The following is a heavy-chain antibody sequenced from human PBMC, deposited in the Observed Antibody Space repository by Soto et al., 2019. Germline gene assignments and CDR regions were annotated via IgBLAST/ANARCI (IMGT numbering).Heavy chain of an antibody. CDR1: GGSISSGDYY. J-gene: IGHJ4*02. V-gene: IGHV4-30-4*01. CDR2: IYYSGST. Sequence: SETLSLTCTVSGGSISSGDYYWSWIRQPPGKGLEWIGYIYYSGSTYYNPSLKSRVTISVDTSKNQFSLKLSSVTAADTAVYYCARGRQTWIQLLDYWGQGTLVTASS. D-gene: IGHD5-18*01. CDR3: ARGRQTWIQLLDY.